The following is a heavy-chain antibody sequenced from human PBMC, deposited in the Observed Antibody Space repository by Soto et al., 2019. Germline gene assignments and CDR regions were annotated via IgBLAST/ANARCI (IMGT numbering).Heavy chain of an antibody. J-gene: IGHJ4*02. CDR1: GSTFSDYY. V-gene: IGHV1-2*02. CDR2: INPNSGGT. Sequence: ASVKVSCKASGSTFSDYYIHWVRQAPGQGLEWMGWINPNSGGTKYAPKFQGGVTMTRDTSITTAYVELSRLRSGDTAVYYCAREPATAKPEGVDFWGQGTLVTVSS. D-gene: IGHD1-1*01. CDR3: AREPATAKPEGVDF.